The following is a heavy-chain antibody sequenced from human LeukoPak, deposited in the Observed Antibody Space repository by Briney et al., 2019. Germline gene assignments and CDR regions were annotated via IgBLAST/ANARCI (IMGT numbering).Heavy chain of an antibody. CDR1: GFTFSSYA. V-gene: IGHV3-23*01. CDR3: AKVVRGDPNWFDP. Sequence: GGSLRLSCAASGFTFSSYAMNWVRQTPGKGLEWVSAISGSGGSTYYADSVKGRFTISRDNSKNTLYLQMNSLRAEDTAVYYCAKVVRGDPNWFDPWGQGTLVTVSS. CDR2: ISGSGGST. J-gene: IGHJ5*02. D-gene: IGHD2-21*02.